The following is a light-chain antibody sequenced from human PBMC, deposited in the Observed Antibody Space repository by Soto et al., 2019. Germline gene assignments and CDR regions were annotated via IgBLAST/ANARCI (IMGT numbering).Light chain of an antibody. CDR2: GAS. CDR1: QSLSSNS. Sequence: EIVLTQSPGTLSLSPGERVTLSCGASQSLSSNSLAWYQQKPGQAPRLLIYGASSRATGIPDRFSGSGSGTDFTLTISRLEPTDFAVYFCQLYGTSPYTFGQGTKLQIK. J-gene: IGKJ2*01. V-gene: IGKV3-20*01. CDR3: QLYGTSPYT.